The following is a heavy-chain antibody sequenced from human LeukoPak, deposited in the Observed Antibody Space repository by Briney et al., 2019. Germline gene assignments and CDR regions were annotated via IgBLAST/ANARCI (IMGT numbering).Heavy chain of an antibody. V-gene: IGHV3-74*01. CDR1: GFTFSNYW. J-gene: IGHJ6*02. CDR2: INSYGSTT. CDR3: ARGNYYGMDV. Sequence: GGSLTLSCAASGFTFSNYWLHWFRQAPGKGLVWVSRINSYGSTTSYADSVKGRFTISRDNAKNTLYLQTNSLRAEDTAVYYCARGNYYGMDVWGQGTTVTVSS.